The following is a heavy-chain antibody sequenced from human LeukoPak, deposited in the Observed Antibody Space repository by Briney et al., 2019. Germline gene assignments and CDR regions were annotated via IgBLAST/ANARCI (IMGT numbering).Heavy chain of an antibody. CDR1: GLTVSSNY. J-gene: IGHJ4*02. CDR2: IYSGGST. CDR3: AKRAVPGNAFFDN. D-gene: IGHD6-19*01. Sequence: PGGSLRVSCAPSGLTVSSNYMSWVRQAPGKGLEWVSVIYSGGSTYYADSVKGRFTISRDNSKNTLYLQMNSLRAEDTAVYYCAKRAVPGNAFFDNWGQGTLVTVSS. V-gene: IGHV3-53*01.